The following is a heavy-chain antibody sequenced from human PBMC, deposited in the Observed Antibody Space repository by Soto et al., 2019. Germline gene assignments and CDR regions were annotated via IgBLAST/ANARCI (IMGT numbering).Heavy chain of an antibody. J-gene: IGHJ4*02. CDR2: ISWNSGSI. D-gene: IGHD5-12*01. CDR1: GFTFDDYA. CDR3: AKEKRGGYDLGYFDY. V-gene: IGHV3-9*01. Sequence: EVQLVESGGGLVQPGRSLILSCAASGFTFDDYAMHWVRQAPGKGLEWVSGISWNSGSIGYADSVKGRITISRDNPKNYLELQMNSLRAEDTALYFCAKEKRGGYDLGYFDYWGQGTLVTVSS.